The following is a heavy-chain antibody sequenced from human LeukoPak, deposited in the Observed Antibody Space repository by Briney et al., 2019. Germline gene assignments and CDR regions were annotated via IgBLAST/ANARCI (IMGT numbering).Heavy chain of an antibody. J-gene: IGHJ4*02. CDR1: GGSFSGYY. CDR3: ARGSTYDFWSGYYFTRYYFDY. D-gene: IGHD3-3*01. V-gene: IGHV4-34*01. CDR2: INHRGST. Sequence: SETLSLTCAVYGGSFSGYYWSWIRQPPGKGLEWIGEINHRGSTNYNPSLKSRVTISVDTSKNQFSLKLSSVTAADTAVYYCARGSTYDFWSGYYFTRYYFDYWGQGTLVTVSS.